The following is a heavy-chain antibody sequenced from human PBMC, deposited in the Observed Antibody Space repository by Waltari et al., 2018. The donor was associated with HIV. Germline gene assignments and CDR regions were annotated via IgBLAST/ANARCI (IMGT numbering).Heavy chain of an antibody. J-gene: IGHJ4*02. D-gene: IGHD2-15*01. CDR2: SNPRGNST. Sequence: QVQLVQSGAAVKKPGASVKVSCKAYGYTFISYSMTWVRQAPGQGVEWMGISNPRGNSTSYVQKFQGRLTMTRDTSTSTVYMELSSLRSEDTAVYYCARAPCSGGSCRLFDYWGQGTLVTVSS. CDR3: ARAPCSGGSCRLFDY. CDR1: GYTFISYS. V-gene: IGHV1-46*01.